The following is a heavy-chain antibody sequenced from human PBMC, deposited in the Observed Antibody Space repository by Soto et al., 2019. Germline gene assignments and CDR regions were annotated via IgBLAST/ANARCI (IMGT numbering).Heavy chain of an antibody. V-gene: IGHV3-48*03. Sequence: GGSLRLSCAASGFTFSSYEMNWVRQAPGKGLEWVSYISSSGSTYYADSVKGRFTISRDNSKNTLYLQMNSLRAEDTAVYYCASLSGSYYYYYMDVWGKGTTVTVSS. CDR3: ASLSGSYYYYYMDV. CDR2: ISSSGST. J-gene: IGHJ6*03. D-gene: IGHD1-26*01. CDR1: GFTFSSYE.